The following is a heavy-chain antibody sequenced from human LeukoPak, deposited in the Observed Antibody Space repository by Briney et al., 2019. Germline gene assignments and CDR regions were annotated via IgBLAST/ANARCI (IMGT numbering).Heavy chain of an antibody. V-gene: IGHV3-23*01. Sequence: GGSLRLSCAASGFTFSSYSMNWVRQAPGKGLEWVSAISGSGGSTYYADSVKGRFTISRDNSKNTLYLQMNSLRAEDTAVYYCAKDESDFWSGYYTDWGQGTLVTVSS. J-gene: IGHJ4*02. CDR2: ISGSGGST. CDR1: GFTFSSYS. D-gene: IGHD3-3*01. CDR3: AKDESDFWSGYYTD.